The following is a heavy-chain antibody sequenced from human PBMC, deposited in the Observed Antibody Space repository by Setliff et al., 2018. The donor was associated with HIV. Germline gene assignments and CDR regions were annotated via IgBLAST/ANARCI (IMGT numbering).Heavy chain of an antibody. CDR2: INHSGST. Sequence: PSETLSLTCAVYGGSFRGYYWSWIRQPPGKGLEWIGEINHSGSTNYNPSLKSRVTISLDTSKNQFSLKLSSVTAADTAVYYCARDRNNYDTNGPYWYFDLWGRGTLVTVSS. CDR3: ARDRNNYDTNGPYWYFDL. CDR1: GGSFRGYY. D-gene: IGHD2-8*01. V-gene: IGHV4-34*01. J-gene: IGHJ2*01.